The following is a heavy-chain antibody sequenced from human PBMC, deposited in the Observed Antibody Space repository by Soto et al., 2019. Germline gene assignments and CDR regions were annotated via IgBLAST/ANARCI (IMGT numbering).Heavy chain of an antibody. V-gene: IGHV4-39*01. CDR1: GGSISRITNY. D-gene: IGHD1-1*01. CDR2: IYYSAST. J-gene: IGHJ4*02. CDR3: ANWNDRK. Sequence: PSETLSLTCTVSGGSISRITNYWGWVRQPPGKGLEWIGTIYYSASTYYNPSLQSRVTISLDTSKNQFSLKLSPVTAADTAVFYCANWNDRKWGQGTLVTVSS.